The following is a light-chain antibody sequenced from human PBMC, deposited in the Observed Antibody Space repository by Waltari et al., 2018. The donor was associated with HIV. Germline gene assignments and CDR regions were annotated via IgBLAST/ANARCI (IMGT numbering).Light chain of an antibody. J-gene: IGLJ2*01. CDR2: EDT. CDR1: SSDVQIYNL. V-gene: IGLV2-23*01. CDR3: CSYAGTSDYVI. Sequence: QSALTQIASVSGSPGQSITISCTGTSSDVQIYNLVSWYQHRPGKDPKLIIYEDTKRPFGISSRFSGSKSGNMASLTISGLQAEDEADYYCCSYAGTSDYVIFGGGTKLTVL.